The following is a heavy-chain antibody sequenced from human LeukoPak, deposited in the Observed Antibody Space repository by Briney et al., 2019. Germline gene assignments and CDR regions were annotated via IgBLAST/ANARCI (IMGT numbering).Heavy chain of an antibody. Sequence: GGSLILSCAASGFTFSYYYMSWIRQAPGKGLEWVSSISSSSSYTNYADSVKGRFTISRDNAKNSLYLQMNSLRAEDTAVYYCARGEGVTNYWGQGTLVTVSS. CDR2: ISSSSSYT. D-gene: IGHD5-18*01. CDR3: ARGEGVTNY. J-gene: IGHJ4*02. CDR1: GFTFSYYY. V-gene: IGHV3-11*06.